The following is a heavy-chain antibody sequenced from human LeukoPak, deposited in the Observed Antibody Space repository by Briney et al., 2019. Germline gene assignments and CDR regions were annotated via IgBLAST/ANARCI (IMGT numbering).Heavy chain of an antibody. V-gene: IGHV4-59*01. CDR3: ARDLGYGGYARFDY. Sequence: SETLSLTCTVSGGSISSYYWSWIRQPLGKGLEWIGYIYYSGSTNYNPSLKSRVTISVDTSKNQFSLKVSSVTAADTAVYYCARDLGYGGYARFDYWGQGTLVTVSS. J-gene: IGHJ4*02. CDR2: IYYSGST. CDR1: GGSISSYY. D-gene: IGHD5-12*01.